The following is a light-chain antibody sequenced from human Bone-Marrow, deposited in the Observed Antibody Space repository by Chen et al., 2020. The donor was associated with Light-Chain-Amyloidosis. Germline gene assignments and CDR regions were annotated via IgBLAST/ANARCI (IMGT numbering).Light chain of an antibody. CDR3: QQYGTSPLT. CDR1: QTISSNY. Sequence: EIVLTPSPGTLYLSPGEGANLSCRASQTISSNYLTCYQLKFGQAPRLLIYGSSSRATGIPDRFTGSGSGTDFTLTINRLEPEDSAMYYCQQYGTSPLTFGGGTKVEIK. J-gene: IGKJ4*01. V-gene: IGKV3-20*01. CDR2: GSS.